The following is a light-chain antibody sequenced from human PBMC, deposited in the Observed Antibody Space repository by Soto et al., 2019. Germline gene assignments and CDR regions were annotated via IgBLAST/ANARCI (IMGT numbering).Light chain of an antibody. CDR3: NSYTSSSTYV. Sequence: QSVLTQPASVSGSPGQSITISCTGTTSDVGRYNYVSWYQQHPGKAPKLIIYGVSNRPSGVSNRFSGSKSGNTASLTISGLQAEDEADYYCNSYTSSSTYVFGTGTKVTV. J-gene: IGLJ1*01. CDR2: GVS. V-gene: IGLV2-14*01. CDR1: TSDVGRYNY.